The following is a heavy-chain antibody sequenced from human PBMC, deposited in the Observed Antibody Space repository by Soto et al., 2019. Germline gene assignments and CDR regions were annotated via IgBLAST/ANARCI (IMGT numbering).Heavy chain of an antibody. CDR1: DGSISSSSYY. J-gene: IGHJ4*02. Sequence: QLQLQESGPGLVKPSETLSLTCTVSDGSISSSSYYWGWIRQPPGKGLEWIGSIYYSGSTYYNPSLKSRVTISVDTSKNQFSLKLSSVTAADTAVYYCARVDRGYDSPGFDYWGQGTLVTVSS. CDR2: IYYSGST. V-gene: IGHV4-39*01. D-gene: IGHD5-12*01. CDR3: ARVDRGYDSPGFDY.